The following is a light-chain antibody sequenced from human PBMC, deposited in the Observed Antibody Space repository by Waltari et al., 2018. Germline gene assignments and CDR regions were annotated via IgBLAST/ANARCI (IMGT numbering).Light chain of an antibody. Sequence: QAVVTQEPSLTVSPGGTVTPTCGSSTGAVTSGHYPYWLQQKPGQAPRPLFYDSYIKQSWHPARFSASLVGGKAVLTLSGAQAEDEAKYDCWLAYTGGIVVFGGGTELAVL. CDR2: DSY. CDR1: TGAVTSGHY. V-gene: IGLV7-46*01. J-gene: IGLJ2*01. CDR3: WLAYTGGIVV.